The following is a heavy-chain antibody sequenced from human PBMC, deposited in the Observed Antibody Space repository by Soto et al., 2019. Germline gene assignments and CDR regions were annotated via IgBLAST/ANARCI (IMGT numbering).Heavy chain of an antibody. Sequence: ASVKVSCKASGGTFSSYAISWVRQAPGQGPEWMGGIIPIFGTANYAQKFQGRVTITADESTSTAYMELSSLRSEDTAVYYCARGPDYYDSSGYFIPFDYWGQGTLVTVSS. CDR1: GGTFSSYA. J-gene: IGHJ4*02. V-gene: IGHV1-69*13. CDR2: IIPIFGTA. CDR3: ARGPDYYDSSGYFIPFDY. D-gene: IGHD3-22*01.